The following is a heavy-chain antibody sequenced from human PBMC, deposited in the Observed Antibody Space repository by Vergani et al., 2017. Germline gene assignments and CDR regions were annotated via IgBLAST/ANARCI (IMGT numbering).Heavy chain of an antibody. Sequence: QVQLQESGPGLVKPSQTLSLTCAVSGGSISSYYWSWIRQPPGKGLEWIGYIYYSGSTNYNPSLKSRVTISVDTSKNQFSLKLSAVTAADTAVYYCARPSIASLSCAFDIWGPGTMVTVSS. V-gene: IGHV4-59*12. CDR3: ARPSIASLSCAFDI. CDR1: GGSISSYY. J-gene: IGHJ3*02. CDR2: IYYSGST. D-gene: IGHD6-6*01.